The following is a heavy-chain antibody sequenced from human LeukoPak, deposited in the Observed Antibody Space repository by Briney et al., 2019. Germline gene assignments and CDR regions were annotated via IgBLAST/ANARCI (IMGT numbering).Heavy chain of an antibody. CDR3: ALKGFSGSYLLRSNWFDP. D-gene: IGHD3-10*01. CDR2: INHSGST. CDR1: GGSSSGYY. Sequence: SETLSLTCAVYGGSSSGYYWSWIRQPPGKGLEWIGAINHSGSTNYNPSLKSRVTISVDTSKNQFSLKLSSVTAADTAVYYCALKGFSGSYLLRSNWFDPWGQGTLVTVSS. V-gene: IGHV4-34*01. J-gene: IGHJ5*02.